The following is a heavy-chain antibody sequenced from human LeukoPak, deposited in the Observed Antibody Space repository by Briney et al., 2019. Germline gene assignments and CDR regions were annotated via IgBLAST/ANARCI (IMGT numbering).Heavy chain of an antibody. J-gene: IGHJ5*02. CDR1: SEFFSGYY. D-gene: IGHD4-17*01. Sequence: SETLSLTCGVSSEFFSGYYWGWIRQPPGKGLEWIGGIYYSGSTYYNPSLKSRVTISVDTSKNQFSLKLSSVTAADTAVYYCATSGATTATTWGGNLFDPWGERALVTVSS. CDR3: ATSGATTATTWGGNLFDP. CDR2: IYYSGST. V-gene: IGHV4-38-2*01.